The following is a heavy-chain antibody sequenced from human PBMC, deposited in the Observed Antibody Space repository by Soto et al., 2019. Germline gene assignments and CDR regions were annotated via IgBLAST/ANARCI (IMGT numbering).Heavy chain of an antibody. CDR2: IYHSGST. V-gene: IGHV4-4*02. D-gene: IGHD6-13*01. CDR1: GGSISSSNW. J-gene: IGHJ4*02. Sequence: SETLSLTYAVSGGSISSSNWGSWVRQPPGKGLEWIGEIYHSGSTNYNPSLKSRVTISVDKSKNQFSLKLSSVTAADTAVYYCARLSRGAAAGFDYWGQGTLVTVSS. CDR3: ARLSRGAAAGFDY.